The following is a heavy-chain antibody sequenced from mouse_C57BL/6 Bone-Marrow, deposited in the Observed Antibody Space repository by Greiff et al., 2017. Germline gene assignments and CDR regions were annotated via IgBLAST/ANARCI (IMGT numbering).Heavy chain of an antibody. J-gene: IGHJ2*01. CDR1: GYTFTSYW. V-gene: IGHV1-69*01. CDR3: ARWDYGSSYGY. D-gene: IGHD1-1*01. CDR2: IDPSDSYT. Sequence: QVQLQQPGAELVMPGASVKLSCKASGYTFTSYWMHWVKQRPGQGLEWIGEIDPSDSYTNYNQKFKGKSTLTVDKSSSTAYMQLSSLTSEDSAVYYCARWDYGSSYGYWGQGTTLTDSS.